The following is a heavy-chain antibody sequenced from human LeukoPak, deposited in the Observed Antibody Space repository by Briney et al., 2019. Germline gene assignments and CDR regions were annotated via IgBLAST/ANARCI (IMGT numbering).Heavy chain of an antibody. J-gene: IGHJ4*02. CDR3: ARRDDSSGYHKIFDY. V-gene: IGHV4-39*01. CDR1: GGSISSGPYY. CDR2: IYYGENT. Sequence: SETLSLTCTVSGGSISSGPYYWGWIRQPPGKGLEWIGNIYYGENTYYNPSLKSRVTISIDTSNNQFYLKLSSLTAADTAVYYCARRDDSSGYHKIFDYWDQGTLVTVSS. D-gene: IGHD3-22*01.